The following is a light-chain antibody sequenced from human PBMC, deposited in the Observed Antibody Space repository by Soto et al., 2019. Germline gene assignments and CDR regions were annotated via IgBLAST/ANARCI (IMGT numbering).Light chain of an antibody. J-gene: IGKJ1*01. CDR1: QSISSW. V-gene: IGKV1-5*01. Sequence: DIPMTQSPSTLSASVGDRVTITCRASQSISSWLAWYQRKPGKAPKLLIYDVSSLESGVPSRFSGSGSGTEFTLTISSLQPDDFATYYCQHFNTYSWTFGQGTKVEIK. CDR3: QHFNTYSWT. CDR2: DVS.